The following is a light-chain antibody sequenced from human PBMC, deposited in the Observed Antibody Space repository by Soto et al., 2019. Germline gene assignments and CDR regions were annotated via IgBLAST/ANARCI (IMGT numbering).Light chain of an antibody. CDR1: QTISSY. CDR3: QQRYFTPWT. V-gene: IGKV1-39*01. CDR2: AAS. Sequence: DIQMTQSPSSLSASVGDSVTIICRASQTISSYLTWYQQKPGKAPKLLIYAASSLQSGVPSRFSGSRSGTDFTLTINSRQPEDFATYYWQQRYFTPWTVGQGTKVEIK. J-gene: IGKJ1*01.